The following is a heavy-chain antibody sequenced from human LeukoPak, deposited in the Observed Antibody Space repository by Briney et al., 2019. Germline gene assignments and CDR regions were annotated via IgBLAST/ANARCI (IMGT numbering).Heavy chain of an antibody. J-gene: IGHJ4*02. CDR2: INHSGST. CDR3: ARQSSGSYYDY. Sequence: PSETLSLTCAVYGGSFSGYYWSWIRQPPGKGLEWIGEINHSGSTNYNPSLKSRVTISVDTSKNQFSLKLSSVTAADTAVYHCARQSSGSYYDYWGQGTLVTVSS. D-gene: IGHD1-26*01. CDR1: GGSFSGYY. V-gene: IGHV4-34*01.